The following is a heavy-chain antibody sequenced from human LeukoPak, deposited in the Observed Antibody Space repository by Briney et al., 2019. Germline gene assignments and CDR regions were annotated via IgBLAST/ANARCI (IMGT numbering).Heavy chain of an antibody. J-gene: IGHJ4*02. CDR2: IYYSGRT. Sequence: SETLSLTCTVSGGSISSGDYYWGWIRQPPGKGLEWIGIIYYSGRTYYNPSLKSRVTISVDTSKNQFSLKVMSVTAADTAVYYCARNRKHNYYDSSGYYDSWGQGTLVTASS. CDR3: ARNRKHNYYDSSGYYDS. D-gene: IGHD3-22*01. V-gene: IGHV4-39*07. CDR1: GGSISSGDYY.